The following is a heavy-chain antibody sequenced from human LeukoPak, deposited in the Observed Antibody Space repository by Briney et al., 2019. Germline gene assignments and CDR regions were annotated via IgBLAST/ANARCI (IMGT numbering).Heavy chain of an antibody. V-gene: IGHV3-48*03. CDR3: AKELTPDRSGFDAFHI. J-gene: IGHJ3*02. CDR2: ISSRGGTI. D-gene: IGHD3-22*01. Sequence: PGGSLRLSCAASGFTFSDYEMDWVRQSPERGLEWVSYISSRGGTIYYADYVKGRFTISRDNAKNSLYLQMNSLRAEDTAVYYCAKELTPDRSGFDAFHIWGQGTMVTVSS. CDR1: GFTFSDYE.